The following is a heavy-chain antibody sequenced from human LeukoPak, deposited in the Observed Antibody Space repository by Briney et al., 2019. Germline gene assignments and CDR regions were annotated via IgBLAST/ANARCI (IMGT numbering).Heavy chain of an antibody. V-gene: IGHV4-38-2*02. D-gene: IGHD1-14*01. CDR3: ARLGVIGRTFVF. J-gene: IGHJ4*02. Sequence: PSETLSLTCTVSGYSISSGYYGGWIRQPPGKGLEWIGSIYHSGSTYYNPSLRGRVIISLDTSKNQFSLSLTYVTAADTAVYYCARLGVIGRTFVFWGQRTLVTVSS. CDR2: IYHSGST. CDR1: GYSISSGYY.